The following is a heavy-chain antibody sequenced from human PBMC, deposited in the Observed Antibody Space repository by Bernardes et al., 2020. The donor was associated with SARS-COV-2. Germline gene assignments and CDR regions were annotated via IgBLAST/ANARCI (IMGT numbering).Heavy chain of an antibody. V-gene: IGHV3-11*01. J-gene: IGHJ6*02. CDR2: ISSSGSTI. CDR3: ARRSLWVVVPARRYYYYGMDV. D-gene: IGHD2-2*01. CDR1: GFTFSDYY. Sequence: GGSLRLSCAASGFTFSDYYMSWIRQAPGKGLEWVSYISSSGSTIYYADSVKGRFTISRDNAKNSLYLQMNSLRAEDTAVYYCARRSLWVVVPARRYYYYGMDVWGQGTTVTVSS.